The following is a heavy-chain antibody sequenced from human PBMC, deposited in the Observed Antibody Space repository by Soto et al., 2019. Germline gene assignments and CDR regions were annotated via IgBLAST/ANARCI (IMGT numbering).Heavy chain of an antibody. Sequence: GGSLRLSCASSGFTFSDYYMSWIRQAPGKGLEWVAYISAGGSDIYYGDSVKGRFTVSRDNTKKSLYLQMSNLRADDTAIYYCASLPQGYYDRSGRLVDYWGHGTLVTVSS. CDR2: ISAGGSDI. CDR3: ASLPQGYYDRSGRLVDY. J-gene: IGHJ4*01. V-gene: IGHV3-11*01. D-gene: IGHD3-22*01. CDR1: GFTFSDYY.